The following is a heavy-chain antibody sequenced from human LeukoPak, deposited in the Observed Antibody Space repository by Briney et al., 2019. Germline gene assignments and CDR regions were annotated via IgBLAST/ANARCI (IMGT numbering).Heavy chain of an antibody. CDR1: AGTISRGSLL. D-gene: IGHD3-22*01. Sequence: SETLCLTCAVSAGTISRGSLLWTWNRKPPGKGLEWNGYSSYSGSTNYHPSLKSRVTISSDTSKTQFTLKLTSVTAADTAVYYCARSPSGYRFDSWGQGTLVTVSS. J-gene: IGHJ4*02. CDR2: SSYSGST. V-gene: IGHV4-61*01. CDR3: ARSPSGYRFDS.